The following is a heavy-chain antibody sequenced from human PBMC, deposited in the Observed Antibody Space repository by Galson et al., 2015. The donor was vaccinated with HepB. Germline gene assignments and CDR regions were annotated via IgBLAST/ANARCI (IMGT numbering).Heavy chain of an antibody. J-gene: IGHJ4*02. CDR3: ARGFTPSAY. CDR1: GFTFSTYW. CDR2: INSDGSNT. Sequence: SLRLSCAASGFTFSTYWMHWVRQPPGKGLVWVSRINSDGSNTTYADSVKGRFTISRDNAKNTLYLQMNSLRAEDTAVYYCARGFTPSAYWGQGTLVTVSS. V-gene: IGHV3-74*01. D-gene: IGHD1-26*01.